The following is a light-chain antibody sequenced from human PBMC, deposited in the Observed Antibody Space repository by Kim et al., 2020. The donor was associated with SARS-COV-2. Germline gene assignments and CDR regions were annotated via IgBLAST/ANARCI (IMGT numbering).Light chain of an antibody. CDR1: QDISNN. CDR2: DAP. J-gene: IGKJ2*01. Sequence: ASVGDRVTITCQASQDISNNLNWYQQKSGEGPKLLIYDAPSLDTGVPSKFSGRGSGTDFTFTINNLEPEDTATYFCQHYYGFPYTFGQGTKVDIK. V-gene: IGKV1-33*01. CDR3: QHYYGFPYT.